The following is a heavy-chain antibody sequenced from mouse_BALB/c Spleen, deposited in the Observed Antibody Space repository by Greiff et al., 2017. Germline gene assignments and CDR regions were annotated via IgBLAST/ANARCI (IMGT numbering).Heavy chain of an antibody. CDR1: GYTFSSYW. J-gene: IGHJ4*01. D-gene: IGHD2-3*01. Sequence: QVHVKQSGAELMKPGASVKISCKATGYTFSSYWIEWVKQRPGHGLEWIGEILPGSGSTNYNEKFKGKATFTADTSSNTAYMQLSSLTSEDSAVYYCASIYDGYHYYAMDYWGQGTSVTVSS. CDR3: ASIYDGYHYYAMDY. CDR2: ILPGSGST. V-gene: IGHV1-9*01.